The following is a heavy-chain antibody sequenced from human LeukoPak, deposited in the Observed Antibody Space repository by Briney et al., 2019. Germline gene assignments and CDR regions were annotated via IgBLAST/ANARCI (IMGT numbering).Heavy chain of an antibody. Sequence: ASVKVSCKASGYTFTSYGISWVRQAPGQGLEWMGWISAYNGNTNYAQKLQGRVTMTTDTSTSTAYMELRSLRSDDTAVYYCARNPPYSGSCGGDDDYFDYWGRGTLVTVSS. D-gene: IGHD1-26*01. CDR1: GYTFTSYG. CDR3: ARNPPYSGSCGGDDDYFDY. V-gene: IGHV1-18*01. CDR2: ISAYNGNT. J-gene: IGHJ4*02.